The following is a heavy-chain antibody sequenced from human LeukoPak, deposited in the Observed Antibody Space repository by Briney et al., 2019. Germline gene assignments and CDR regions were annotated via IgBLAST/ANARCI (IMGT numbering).Heavy chain of an antibody. J-gene: IGHJ4*01. CDR3: ARAPYFDFWTGYYFDY. V-gene: IGHV4-59*01. Sequence: SETLPVTRTVSGGSISSYYWSWIRQPPGKGLEWIGYIYYSGSTNYNPSLNSRVTISVDMSKNQFSLKLSSVTAADTAVYYCARAPYFDFWTGYYFDYWGLGILTVVSS. CDR2: IYYSGST. CDR1: GGSISSYY. D-gene: IGHD3-3*01.